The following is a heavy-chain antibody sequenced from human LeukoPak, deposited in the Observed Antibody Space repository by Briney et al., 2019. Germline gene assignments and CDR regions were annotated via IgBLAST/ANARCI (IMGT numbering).Heavy chain of an antibody. Sequence: GGSLRLSCAASGFTFSSYGMHGVRQAPGKGLEWVAVIWYDGSNKYYADSVKGRFTISRDNSKNTLYLQMNSLRAEDTAVYYCAKGGLTTVTPPGWYFDLWGRGTLVTVSS. D-gene: IGHD4-17*01. V-gene: IGHV3-33*06. CDR1: GFTFSSYG. J-gene: IGHJ2*01. CDR2: IWYDGSNK. CDR3: AKGGLTTVTPPGWYFDL.